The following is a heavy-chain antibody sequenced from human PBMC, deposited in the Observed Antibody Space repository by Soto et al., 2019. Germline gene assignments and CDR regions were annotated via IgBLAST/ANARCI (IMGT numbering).Heavy chain of an antibody. CDR1: GFTFNDYS. J-gene: IGHJ6*02. Sequence: HPGGSLRLSCEAPGFTFNDYSMDWVRQAPGKGLEWVSGFGGGAGRTFYADSVKGRCTISRDASKDTLFLQLNSLTAEDTGVYYCAKSRSSFFYYGLDVWGQGTTVTVSS. V-gene: IGHV3-23*01. CDR3: AKSRSSFFYYGLDV. CDR2: FGGGAGRT. D-gene: IGHD3-10*01.